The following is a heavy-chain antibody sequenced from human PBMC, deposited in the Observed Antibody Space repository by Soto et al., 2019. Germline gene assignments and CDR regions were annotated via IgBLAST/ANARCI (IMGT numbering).Heavy chain of an antibody. CDR3: ARDSLVGYCSSTSCYGLFDY. CDR2: ISAYNGNT. Sequence: ASVKVSCKASGYTFTSYGISWGRQAPGQGLEWLGWISAYNGNTDYAQKLQGRVTMTTDTSTSTAYMELRSLRSDDTAVYYCARDSLVGYCSSTSCYGLFDYWGQGTLVTVSS. D-gene: IGHD2-2*01. CDR1: GYTFTSYG. J-gene: IGHJ4*02. V-gene: IGHV1-18*01.